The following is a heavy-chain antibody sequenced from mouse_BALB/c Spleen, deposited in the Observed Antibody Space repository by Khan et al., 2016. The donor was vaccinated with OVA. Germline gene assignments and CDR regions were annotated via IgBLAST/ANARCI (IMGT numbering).Heavy chain of an antibody. J-gene: IGHJ2*01. CDR3: ARVFGGDFDY. V-gene: IGHV3-2*02. Sequence: EVQLVETGPGLVKPSQSLSLTCTVTGYSITSDYAWNWIRQFPGNKLEWMGFISYSGNTNYNPSLKSRISVTRDTSKNHFFLHLNSVTTEDTATYYCARVFGGDFDYWGQGTTLTVSS. CDR2: ISYSGNT. CDR1: GYSITSDYA.